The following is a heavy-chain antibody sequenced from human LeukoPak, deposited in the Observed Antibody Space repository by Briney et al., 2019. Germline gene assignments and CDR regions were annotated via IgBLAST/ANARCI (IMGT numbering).Heavy chain of an antibody. Sequence: KTSETLSLTCTVSGGSISSYYWSWLRQPPGKGLEGIGYIYYSGSTQYNPSLKSRVTISVDTSKNQFSLKLSSVTAADTAVYYCARGRLVPGYYYSMDVWGQGTTVTVSS. V-gene: IGHV4-59*08. CDR2: IYYSGST. CDR1: GGSISSYY. J-gene: IGHJ6*02. CDR3: ARGRLVPGYYYSMDV. D-gene: IGHD6-19*01.